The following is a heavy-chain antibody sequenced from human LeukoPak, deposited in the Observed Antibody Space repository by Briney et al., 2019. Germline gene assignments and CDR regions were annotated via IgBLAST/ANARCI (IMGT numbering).Heavy chain of an antibody. D-gene: IGHD3-22*01. V-gene: IGHV4-30-2*03. CDR2: ICYSGIT. CDR3: ARHLYDSSGYYYFNFPYYFDY. CDR1: SVSISGGGYC. J-gene: IGHJ4*02. Sequence: SETLSLTCAVSSVSISGGGYCWNWIRQPPGKGLEWIGYICYSGITYYNPSLKSRVTISVDTSKNQFSLKLSSVTAADTAVYYCARHLYDSSGYYYFNFPYYFDYWGQGTLVTVSS.